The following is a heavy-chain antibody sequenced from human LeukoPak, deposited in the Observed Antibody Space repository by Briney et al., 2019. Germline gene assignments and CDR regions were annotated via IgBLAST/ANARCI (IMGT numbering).Heavy chain of an antibody. D-gene: IGHD2-15*01. CDR1: GGSFSDYY. Sequence: PSETLSLTXAVYGGSFSDYYWSWIGQPPGKGLEWIGEINHSGSTKYNPSLKSRVTISVDTSKNQFSLKLSSVTAADTAVYYCARGNDIVVVAAVRYFHRLRFDYWGQETLVTVSS. V-gene: IGHV4-34*01. CDR3: ARGNDIVVVAAVRYFHRLRFDY. J-gene: IGHJ4*02. CDR2: INHSGST.